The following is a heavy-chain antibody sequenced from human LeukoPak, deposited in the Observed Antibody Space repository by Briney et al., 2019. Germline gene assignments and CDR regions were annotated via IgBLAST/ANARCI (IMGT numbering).Heavy chain of an antibody. Sequence: PSETLSLTCTVSGGSISSYYWSWIRQPPGKGLEWIGYIYYSGSTNCNPSLKSRVTISVDTSKNQFSLKLSSVTAADTAVYYCARDPGDYYDSSGYFDYWVQGTLVTVSS. J-gene: IGHJ4*02. D-gene: IGHD3-22*01. CDR1: GGSISSYY. CDR3: ARDPGDYYDSSGYFDY. V-gene: IGHV4-59*01. CDR2: IYYSGST.